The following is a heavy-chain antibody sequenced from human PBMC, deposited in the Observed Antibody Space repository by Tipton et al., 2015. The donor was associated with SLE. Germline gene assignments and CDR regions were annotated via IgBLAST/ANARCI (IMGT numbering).Heavy chain of an antibody. D-gene: IGHD3-10*01. CDR1: GFTFSSYE. Sequence: SLRLSCATSGFTFSSYEMIWVRQAPGKGLVWVSRIKPDGRTINYADVVKGRFTISRDSAENTLYLQMNSLRAEDTAVYYCARVEGDMVRGFDAFDIWGQGTMVTVSS. J-gene: IGHJ3*02. CDR3: ARVEGDMVRGFDAFDI. CDR2: IKPDGRTI. V-gene: IGHV3-74*01.